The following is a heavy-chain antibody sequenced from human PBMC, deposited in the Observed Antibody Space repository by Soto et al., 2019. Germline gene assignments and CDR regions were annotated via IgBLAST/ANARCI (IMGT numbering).Heavy chain of an antibody. CDR2: ISGGGDAA. V-gene: IGHV3-23*01. J-gene: IGHJ2*01. CDR1: GFTFINYA. D-gene: IGHD7-27*01. CDR3: ARKILGSTTRPNYWYFAL. Sequence: EVQVLESGGGLVQPGGSLRLSCAGSGFTFINYAMNWFRQAPGKGLEWVSSISGGGDAAFFPDSVRGRFTISRDNSKNTVTLQMNSLGVDDTGVYYCARKILGSTTRPNYWYFALWGRGTLVTVSS.